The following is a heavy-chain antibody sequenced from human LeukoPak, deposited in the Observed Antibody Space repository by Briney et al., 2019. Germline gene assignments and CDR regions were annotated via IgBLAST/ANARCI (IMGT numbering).Heavy chain of an antibody. Sequence: GGSLRLSCAASGFTFSSYWMNWVRQAPGKGLEWVANIKQDGSEKYYVDSVKGRFTVSRDNAKNSLYLQMNSLRAEDTAVYYCARDRRVWGSPDAFDIWGQGTMVTVSS. CDR3: ARDRRVWGSPDAFDI. D-gene: IGHD3-16*01. V-gene: IGHV3-7*01. CDR1: GFTFSSYW. CDR2: IKQDGSEK. J-gene: IGHJ3*02.